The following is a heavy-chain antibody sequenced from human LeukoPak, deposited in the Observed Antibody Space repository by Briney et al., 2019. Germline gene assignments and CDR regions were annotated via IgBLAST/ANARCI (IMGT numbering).Heavy chain of an antibody. V-gene: IGHV1-69*04. Sequence: SVKVSCKSSGGTFSSYAIIWVRQAPGQGLEWMGRIIPILGIANYAQKFQGRVTITADKSTSTADMELSSLRSEDTAVYYCAGEEGIAAAAAIYYYGMDVWGQGTTVTVSS. J-gene: IGHJ6*02. D-gene: IGHD6-13*01. CDR2: IIPILGIA. CDR1: GGTFSSYA. CDR3: AGEEGIAAAAAIYYYGMDV.